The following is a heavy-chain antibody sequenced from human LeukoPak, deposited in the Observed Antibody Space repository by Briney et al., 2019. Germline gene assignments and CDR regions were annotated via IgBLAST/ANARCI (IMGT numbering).Heavy chain of an antibody. CDR1: GDSISSGDYY. Sequence: SETLSLTCTVSGDSISSGDYYWSWIRQPAGKGLEWIGRISSSGSTNYNPSLKSRVTISVDTSKNQFSLKLSSVTAADTAVYYCARGRYYDSSGYYYESRFDYWGQGTLVTVSS. D-gene: IGHD3-22*01. J-gene: IGHJ4*02. CDR2: ISSSGST. CDR3: ARGRYYDSSGYYYESRFDY. V-gene: IGHV4-61*02.